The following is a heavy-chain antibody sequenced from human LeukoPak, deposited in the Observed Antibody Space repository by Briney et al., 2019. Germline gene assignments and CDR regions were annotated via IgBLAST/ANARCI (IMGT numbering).Heavy chain of an antibody. D-gene: IGHD6-19*01. Sequence: RTGGSLRLFCAASGFTVSSNYMSWVRHARGRGLEWLSVIYSGGSTYYADSVKGRFTISRDNSKNTLFLQMNSLRAEDTAVYYCARDRAGAYYYYYYMDVWGKGTTVTVSS. CDR1: GFTVSSNY. V-gene: IGHV3-66*02. J-gene: IGHJ6*03. CDR2: IYSGGST. CDR3: ARDRAGAYYYYYYMDV.